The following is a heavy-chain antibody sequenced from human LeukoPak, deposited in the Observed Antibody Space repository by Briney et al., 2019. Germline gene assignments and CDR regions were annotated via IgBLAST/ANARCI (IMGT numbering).Heavy chain of an antibody. D-gene: IGHD1-26*01. CDR1: GFTFSSYW. Sequence: GGSLRLSCAASGFTFSSYWMSWVRQAPGKGLEWVANIKQDGSEKYYVDSVKGRFTISRDNAKNSLYLQMNSLRAEDTAVYYCAKMSGWELENYFFDYWGQGTLVTVSS. J-gene: IGHJ4*02. CDR3: AKMSGWELENYFFDY. CDR2: IKQDGSEK. V-gene: IGHV3-7*01.